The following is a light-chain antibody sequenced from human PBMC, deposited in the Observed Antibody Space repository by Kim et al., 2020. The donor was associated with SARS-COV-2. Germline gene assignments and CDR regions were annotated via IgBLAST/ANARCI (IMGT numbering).Light chain of an antibody. CDR3: QSYDSSLSGYV. J-gene: IGLJ1*01. CDR2: SNG. CDR1: SANIGAGYD. Sequence: QSVLTHLPSVSGAPGQTVTVSCIGSSANIGAGYDVHWYQHLPTTAPKLLIYSNGNRPSGIPDRFSGSKSGTSASLAITGLQAEDEADYYCQSYDSSLSGYVFGSGTKVTVL. V-gene: IGLV1-40*01.